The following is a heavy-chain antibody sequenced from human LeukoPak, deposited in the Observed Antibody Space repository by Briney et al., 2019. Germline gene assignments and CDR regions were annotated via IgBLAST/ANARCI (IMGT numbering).Heavy chain of an antibody. CDR3: AREDERGQWLVPYDY. V-gene: IGHV3-21*01. CDR1: GFTFSSYS. CDR2: ISSSSSYI. D-gene: IGHD6-19*01. J-gene: IGHJ4*02. Sequence: RSGGSLRLSCAASGFTFSSYSMNWVRQAPGKGLEWVSSISSSSSYIYYADSVKGRFTISRDNAKNALYLQMNSLRAEDTAVYYCAREDERGQWLVPYDYWGQGTLVTVSS.